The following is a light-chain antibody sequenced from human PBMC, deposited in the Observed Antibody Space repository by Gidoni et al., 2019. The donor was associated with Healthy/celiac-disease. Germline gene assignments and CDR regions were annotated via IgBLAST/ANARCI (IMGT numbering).Light chain of an antibody. CDR2: WAS. Sequence: DIVMTQSPDSLAVSLGERATINCKSSQSVLYSSNNKNYFAWYQQKPGQPPKLLIYWASTRESGVPDRFSGSGSGTDFTLTISSLQAEDVAVYYCQQYYSTPLTFXGXTKVEIK. CDR3: QQYYSTPLT. J-gene: IGKJ4*01. CDR1: QSVLYSSNNKNY. V-gene: IGKV4-1*01.